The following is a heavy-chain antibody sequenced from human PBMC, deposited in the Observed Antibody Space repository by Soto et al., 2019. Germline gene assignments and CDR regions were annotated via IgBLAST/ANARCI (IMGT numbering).Heavy chain of an antibody. Sequence: QVQLVQSGAEVKKPGASVMLSCKASGYTFTTYTMNWVRQAPGQRLEWMGWINPVNGNTKSSQKFQDRVIITRDTSASTAYMELRSLRSEDTAVYYWAGGIATGQRDPWGQGTLVIVSS. CDR2: INPVNGNT. V-gene: IGHV1-3*01. D-gene: IGHD6-13*01. CDR1: GYTFTTYT. J-gene: IGHJ5*02. CDR3: AGGIATGQRDP.